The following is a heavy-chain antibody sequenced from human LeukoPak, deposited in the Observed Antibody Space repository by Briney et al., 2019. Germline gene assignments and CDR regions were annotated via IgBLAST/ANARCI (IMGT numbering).Heavy chain of an antibody. CDR1: GGSISSYY. CDR2: IYYSGST. Sequence: SETLSLTCTVSGGSISSYYWSWIRQPPGKGLEWIGYIYYSGSTNYNPSLKSRVTISVDTSKNQFSLKLSSVTAADTAVYYCASEINWGSGAFDVWGQGTMVTVSS. CDR3: ASEINWGSGAFDV. V-gene: IGHV4-59*01. D-gene: IGHD7-27*01. J-gene: IGHJ3*01.